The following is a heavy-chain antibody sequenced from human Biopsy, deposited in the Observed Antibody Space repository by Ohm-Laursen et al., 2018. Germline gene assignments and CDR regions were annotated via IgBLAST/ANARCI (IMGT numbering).Heavy chain of an antibody. J-gene: IGHJ5*02. CDR1: GGSISSSTTYY. V-gene: IGHV4-39*01. Sequence: TLSLTCTVSGGSISSSTTYYWAWLRQPPGKGLEWIGSIYNTETTFYNPSLKSRVTISVDTSTNQFSLKVSSATAADTALYFCARHPTGFWFDPWGHGTLVTVPS. CDR2: IYNTETT. CDR3: ARHPTGFWFDP.